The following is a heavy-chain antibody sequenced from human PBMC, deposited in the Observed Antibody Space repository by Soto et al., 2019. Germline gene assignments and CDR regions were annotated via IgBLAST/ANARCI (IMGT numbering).Heavy chain of an antibody. CDR2: IYYIGST. CDR1: GGSMSEYF. CDR3: ARDGYDGSGRPYPDH. Sequence: SETLSLTCSVSGGSMSEYFWSWIRQSPGKGLEWIGYIYYIGSTDYNPSLKSRVTISVETSKRQFSLRLTSVTAADTAVYYCARDGYDGSGRPYPDHWGPATKVTVS. V-gene: IGHV4-59*01. J-gene: IGHJ4*02. D-gene: IGHD3-10*01.